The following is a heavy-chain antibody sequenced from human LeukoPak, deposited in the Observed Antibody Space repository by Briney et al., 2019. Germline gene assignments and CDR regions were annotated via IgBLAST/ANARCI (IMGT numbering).Heavy chain of an antibody. Sequence: GGSLRLSCAASGFTFNNFGMHWVRQAPGKGLEWVSFIGYEGVHKYYADSVEGRFTISKDNSKATLYLQMNSLRPEDTAVYYCAKDLHGGYSSDYGGKGTLVTVFS. D-gene: IGHD4-23*01. CDR1: GFTFNNFG. CDR2: IGYEGVHK. J-gene: IGHJ4*02. CDR3: AKDLHGGYSSDY. V-gene: IGHV3-30*02.